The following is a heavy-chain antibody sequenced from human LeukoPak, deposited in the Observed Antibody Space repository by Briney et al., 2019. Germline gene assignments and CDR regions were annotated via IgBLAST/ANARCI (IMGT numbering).Heavy chain of an antibody. CDR1: GFTFSTYS. D-gene: IGHD3-10*01. CDR2: ISGGGDTT. Sequence: GSLRLSCAASGFTFSTYSMTWVRQGPGKGLEWVSVISGGGDTTYYADSVKGRFTISRDNSKNTLYLQMNSLRAEDTAVYYCARAAMVRGVDYFDYWGQGTLVTVSS. V-gene: IGHV3-23*01. J-gene: IGHJ4*02. CDR3: ARAAMVRGVDYFDY.